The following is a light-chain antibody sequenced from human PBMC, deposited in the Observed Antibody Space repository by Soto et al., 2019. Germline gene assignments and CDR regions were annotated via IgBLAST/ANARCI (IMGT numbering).Light chain of an antibody. V-gene: IGLV1-40*01. Sequence: QSVLTQPPSASGTPGQRVTISCSGSSSNIGSNTVNWYQQLPGTAPKLLIYGGSNRPSGVPDRFSGSKSGTSASLAITGLQAEDEADYACQSYDSSLGEWVFGGGTKLTVL. J-gene: IGLJ3*02. CDR3: QSYDSSLGEWV. CDR2: GGS. CDR1: SSNIGSNT.